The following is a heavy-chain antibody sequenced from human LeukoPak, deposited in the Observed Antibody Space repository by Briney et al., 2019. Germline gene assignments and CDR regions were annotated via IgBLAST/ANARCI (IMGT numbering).Heavy chain of an antibody. CDR1: GFTFDDYA. V-gene: IGHV3-9*01. D-gene: IGHD2-15*01. Sequence: GGSLRLSCAASGFTFDDYAMHWVRQAPGKGLEWVSGISWNSGSIGYADSVKGRFTISRDNAKNSLYLQMNSLRAEDTALYYCAKDKSSVVVAATSFDYWGQGTLVTVS. CDR2: ISWNSGSI. J-gene: IGHJ4*02. CDR3: AKDKSSVVVAATSFDY.